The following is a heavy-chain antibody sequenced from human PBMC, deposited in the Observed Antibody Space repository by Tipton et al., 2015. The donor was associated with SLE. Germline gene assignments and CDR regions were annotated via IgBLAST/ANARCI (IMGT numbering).Heavy chain of an antibody. CDR3: ARALSTVGSLDL. CDR2: ISYDGSNK. J-gene: IGHJ2*01. D-gene: IGHD4-23*01. CDR1: GFTFSSYA. Sequence: SLRLSCAASGFTFSSYAMHWVRQAPGKGLEWVAVISYDGSNKYYADSAKGRFTISRDNSKNTLYLQMNSLRPEDTAVYYCARALSTVGSLDLWGRGTLVTVSS. V-gene: IGHV3-30*04.